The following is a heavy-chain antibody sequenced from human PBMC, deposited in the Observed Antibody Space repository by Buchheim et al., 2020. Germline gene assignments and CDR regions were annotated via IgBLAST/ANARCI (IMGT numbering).Heavy chain of an antibody. J-gene: IGHJ6*02. V-gene: IGHV1-46*01. CDR1: GYTFTSYY. CDR2: INPSGGST. CDR3: ARDLYDILTGYNYYYYYGMDV. Sequence: QVQLVQSGAEVKKPGASVKVSCKASGYTFTSYYMHWVRQAPGQGLEWMGIINPSGGSTSYAQKFQGRVNLTRGTSPSAIYMELSSLRSEDTAVYYCARDLYDILTGYNYYYYYGMDVWGQGTT. D-gene: IGHD3-9*01.